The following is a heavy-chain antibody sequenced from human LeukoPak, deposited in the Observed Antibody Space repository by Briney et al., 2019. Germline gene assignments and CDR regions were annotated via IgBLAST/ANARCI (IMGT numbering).Heavy chain of an antibody. CDR2: ISSSGSTI. Sequence: PGRSLRLSCAASGFTFSSYEMNWVRQAPGKGLEWVSYISSSGSTIYYADSVKGRFTISRDNAKNSLYLQMNSLRAEDTAVYYCASSERWLQLCFDYWGQGTLVTVSS. D-gene: IGHD5-24*01. J-gene: IGHJ4*02. V-gene: IGHV3-48*03. CDR3: ASSERWLQLCFDY. CDR1: GFTFSSYE.